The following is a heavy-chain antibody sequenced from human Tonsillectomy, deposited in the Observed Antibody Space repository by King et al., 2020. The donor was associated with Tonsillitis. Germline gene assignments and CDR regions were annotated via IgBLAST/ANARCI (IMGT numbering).Heavy chain of an antibody. Sequence: VQLQQWGAGLLKPSETLSLTCAVYGGSFSGYYWTWIRQPPGKGLEWIGEINHSGSTKYNPSLKSRVTVSVDTSKNQFSLKLSSVTAADTAVYYCARALKGDYGDTHVGRYLDYWGQGTLVTVSS. CDR1: GGSFSGYY. J-gene: IGHJ4*02. CDR3: ARALKGDYGDTHVGRYLDY. D-gene: IGHD4-17*01. V-gene: IGHV4-34*01. CDR2: INHSGST.